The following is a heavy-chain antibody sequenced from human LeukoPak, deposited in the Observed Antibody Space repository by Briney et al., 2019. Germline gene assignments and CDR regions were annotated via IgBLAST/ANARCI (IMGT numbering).Heavy chain of an antibody. CDR3: ARDRGGFSKNAFDI. D-gene: IGHD2-15*01. Sequence: ASVKVSCKASGYTFTSYYMHWVRQAPGQGLEWMGWINPNSGGTNYAQKFQGRVTMTRDTSISTAYMELSRLRSDDTAVYYCARDRGGFSKNAFDIWGQGTMVTVSS. CDR2: INPNSGGT. J-gene: IGHJ3*02. V-gene: IGHV1-2*02. CDR1: GYTFTSYY.